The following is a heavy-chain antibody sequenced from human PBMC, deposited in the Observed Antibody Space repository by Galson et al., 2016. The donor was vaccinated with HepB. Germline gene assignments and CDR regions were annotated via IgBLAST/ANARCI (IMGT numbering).Heavy chain of an antibody. CDR1: GYTLTNHF. J-gene: IGHJ4*02. D-gene: IGHD4-17*01. CDR3: ARDSVTSLDY. Sequence: SVKVFCKASGYTLTNHFMHWVRQAPGQGLEWMGGIIPMFGTANYAQKFQGRVTITADESTSTAYMELSSLRSEDTAVYYCARDSVTSLDYWGQGTLVTVSS. V-gene: IGHV1-69*13. CDR2: IIPMFGTA.